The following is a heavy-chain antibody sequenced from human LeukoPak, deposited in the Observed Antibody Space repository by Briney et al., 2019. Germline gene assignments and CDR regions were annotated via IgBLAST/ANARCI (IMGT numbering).Heavy chain of an antibody. Sequence: ASVKVSCKASGYTFMSYGISWVRQAPGQGPEWMGWISGYNGNTDYAQKLQGRVTMTTDTSTRIVYMELRSLRSDDTAVYYCARGGLYSSSWNDAFDIWGQGTMVTVSS. V-gene: IGHV1-18*01. CDR2: ISGYNGNT. CDR3: ARGGLYSSSWNDAFDI. J-gene: IGHJ3*02. CDR1: GYTFMSYG. D-gene: IGHD6-13*01.